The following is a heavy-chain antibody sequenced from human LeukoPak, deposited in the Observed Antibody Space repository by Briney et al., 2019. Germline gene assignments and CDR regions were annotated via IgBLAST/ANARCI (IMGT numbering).Heavy chain of an antibody. Sequence: TASETLSLTCAVYGGSFSGYYWSWIRQPPGKGLEWIGEINRSGSTNYNPSLKSRVTISVDPSKNQFSLKLSSVTAADTAVYYCAREDYDFWSGYYSRSWLDPWGQGTLVPVSS. J-gene: IGHJ5*02. CDR3: AREDYDFWSGYYSRSWLDP. CDR1: GGSFSGYY. CDR2: INRSGST. D-gene: IGHD3-3*01. V-gene: IGHV4-34*01.